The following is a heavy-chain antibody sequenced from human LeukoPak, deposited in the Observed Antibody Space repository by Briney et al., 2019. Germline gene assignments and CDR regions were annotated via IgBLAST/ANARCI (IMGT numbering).Heavy chain of an antibody. D-gene: IGHD3-9*01. CDR3: ARGYYDILTGYYPFDY. J-gene: IGHJ4*02. CDR1: GDSVSSSSAV. CDR2: TYYRSKWYN. Sequence: SQTLSLTCAISGDSVSSSSAVWNWIRQSPSRGLEWLGKTYYRSKWYNDYAVSVKSRITINPETSKNQFSLQLNSVTPEDTAVYNCARGYYDILTGYYPFDYWGQGTLVTVSS. V-gene: IGHV6-1*01.